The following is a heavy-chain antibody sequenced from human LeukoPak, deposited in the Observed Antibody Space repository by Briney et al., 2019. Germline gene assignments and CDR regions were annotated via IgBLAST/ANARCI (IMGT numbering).Heavy chain of an antibody. V-gene: IGHV4-39*01. CDR2: IYYSGST. J-gene: IGHJ4*02. CDR3: ATYTMVRGDPHAGLDY. CDR1: GGSISSSSYY. Sequence: SETLSLTCTVSGGSISSSSYYWGWIRQPPGKGLEWIGSIYYSGSTYYNPSLKSRVTISVDTSKNQFSLKLSSVTAADTAVYYCATYTMVRGDPHAGLDYWGQGTLVTVSS. D-gene: IGHD3-10*01.